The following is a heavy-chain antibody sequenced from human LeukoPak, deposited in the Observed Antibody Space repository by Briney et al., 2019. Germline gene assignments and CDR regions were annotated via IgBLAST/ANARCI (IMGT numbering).Heavy chain of an antibody. CDR1: GGSISSSSYY. D-gene: IGHD5-12*01. CDR3: ARHTWQWLPFDD. V-gene: IGHV4-39*01. CDR2: IYYSGST. Sequence: PSETLSLTCTVSGGSISSSSYYWGWIRQPPGKGLEWIGTIYYSGSTYYHPSLKSRLTISVNTSKNQFSLELSSVAAADTAVYYCARHTWQWLPFDDWGQGTQVTISS. J-gene: IGHJ4*02.